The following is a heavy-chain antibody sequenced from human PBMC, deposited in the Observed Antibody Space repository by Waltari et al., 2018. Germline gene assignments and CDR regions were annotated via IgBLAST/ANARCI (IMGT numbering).Heavy chain of an antibody. CDR1: GFSFSSYG. J-gene: IGHJ3*02. V-gene: IGHV3-33*01. D-gene: IGHD6-19*01. CDR3: ARIYRAVAGRGAFDI. CDR2: IWYDGSNK. Sequence: QVQLVESGGGVVQPGRSLRLSCAAHGFSFSSYGMHGVRQAPGKGVEWVAVIWYDGSNKYYADSGKGRFTISRDNSKNTLYLQMNSLRAEDTAVYYCARIYRAVAGRGAFDIWGQGTMVTVSS.